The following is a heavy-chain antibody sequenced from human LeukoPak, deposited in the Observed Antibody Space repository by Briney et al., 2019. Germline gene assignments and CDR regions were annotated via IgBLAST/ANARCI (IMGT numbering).Heavy chain of an antibody. CDR3: ARLLAYCGGDCYSTTDY. Sequence: SETLSLTCAVCGGSFSGYYWSWIRQPPGKGLEWIGEINHSGSTNYNPSLKSRVTISVDTSKNQFSLKLSSVTAADTAVYYCARLLAYCGGDCYSTTDYWGQGTLVTVSS. V-gene: IGHV4-34*01. CDR1: GGSFSGYY. D-gene: IGHD2-21*02. J-gene: IGHJ4*02. CDR2: INHSGST.